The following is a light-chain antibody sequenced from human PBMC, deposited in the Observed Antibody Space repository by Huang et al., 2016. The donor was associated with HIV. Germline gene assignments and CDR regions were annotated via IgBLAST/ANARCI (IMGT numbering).Light chain of an antibody. J-gene: IGKJ5*01. CDR2: DAS. V-gene: IGKV1-33*01. Sequence: DIQMTQSPSSLSASVKDRVTITCQASHDISNYLNWSQQKPGKAPNLLIYDASNLETGGPSRFSGSGSGTDFTLTISGLQPEDIATYYCQQYGDFPITFGQGTRLEIK. CDR1: HDISNY. CDR3: QQYGDFPIT.